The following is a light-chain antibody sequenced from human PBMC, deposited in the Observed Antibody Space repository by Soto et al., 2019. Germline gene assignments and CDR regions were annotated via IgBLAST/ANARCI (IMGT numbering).Light chain of an antibody. V-gene: IGLV2-8*01. CDR1: SSDIGGYNF. CDR2: EIT. CDR3: SSFAGSNHYD. Sequence: QSALTQPPSASGSPGQSVTISCTGSSSDIGGYNFVSWYQHHPDTAPKLMIYEITKRPSGVSARFSGSKSDNTASLTGSGLDAEDEADYYRSSFAGSNHYDFGTGTTLTVL. J-gene: IGLJ1*01.